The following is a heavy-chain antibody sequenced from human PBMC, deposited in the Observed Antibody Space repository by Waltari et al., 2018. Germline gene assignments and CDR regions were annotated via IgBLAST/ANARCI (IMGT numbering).Heavy chain of an antibody. Sequence: QVQLVESGGGVVQPGRSLRLSCAASGSSFFSYGMHWVPQAPGKGLEWVAFISFDGNNKYYADSVKGRFTISRDNSKNTVYLQMNSLRADDTAVYYCAKDGEATVASTIYYYYMDVWGKGTTVTFS. D-gene: IGHD2-21*01. CDR1: GSSFFSYG. V-gene: IGHV3-30*18. CDR3: AKDGEATVASTIYYYYMDV. J-gene: IGHJ6*03. CDR2: ISFDGNNK.